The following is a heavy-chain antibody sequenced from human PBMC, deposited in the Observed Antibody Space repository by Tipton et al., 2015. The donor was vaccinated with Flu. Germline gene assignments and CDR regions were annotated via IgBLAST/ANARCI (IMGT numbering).Heavy chain of an antibody. CDR2: INHGGST. CDR3: ARGSGYANAYLDY. CDR1: GGSFSGHY. Sequence: TLSLTCAVYGGSFSGHYWTWIRQPPGKGLEWIGEINHGGSTNCNPSLKSRVTISADTSKNQFSLKVTSLTAADTAVYYCARGSGYANAYLDYWGRGTLVTFSS. V-gene: IGHV4-34*01. J-gene: IGHJ4*02. D-gene: IGHD5-12*01.